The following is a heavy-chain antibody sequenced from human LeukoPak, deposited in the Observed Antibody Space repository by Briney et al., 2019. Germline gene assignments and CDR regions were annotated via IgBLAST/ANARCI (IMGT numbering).Heavy chain of an antibody. D-gene: IGHD3-3*01. CDR2: ISYDGSNK. CDR1: GFTFSSYA. V-gene: IGHV3-30-3*01. J-gene: IGHJ4*02. CDR3: ERDQAPYDFWSGYYGGYLDY. Sequence: GGSLSLSCAASGFTFSSYAMHWVRQAPGKGLERVAVISYDGSNKYYADSVKGRFTISRDNSKNTLYLQMNSLRAEDTAVYYCERDQAPYDFWSGYYGGYLDYWGQGTLVTVSS.